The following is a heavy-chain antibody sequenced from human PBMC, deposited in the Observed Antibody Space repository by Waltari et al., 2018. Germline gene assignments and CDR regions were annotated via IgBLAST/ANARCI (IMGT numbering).Heavy chain of an antibody. CDR1: GGTFSSYA. D-gene: IGHD5-12*01. Sequence: QVQLVQSGAEVKQPGSSVKVSCRASGGTFSSYAITWVRQAPGQGLEWIGGFIPIFNTAKHAQKFQGRVTITADEATSTAYMELSSLSSEDTAVYYCARVQNIAYRGYEWGDDAFDIWGQGTMVTVSS. CDR2: FIPIFNTA. CDR3: ARVQNIAYRGYEWGDDAFDI. V-gene: IGHV1-69*01. J-gene: IGHJ3*02.